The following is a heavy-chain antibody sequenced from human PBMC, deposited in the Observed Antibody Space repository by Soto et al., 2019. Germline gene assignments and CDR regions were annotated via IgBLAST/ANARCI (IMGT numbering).Heavy chain of an antibody. J-gene: IGHJ4*02. Sequence: QVHLVQSGAEVKKPGASVKVSCKASGYAFTSYGMSWVRQAPGQGLEWMGWINTYNSDTNSAPRLQGRITMTTDTYTSTAYMELRSLTSDDTAVYYCVRDERDSCRGGNCFDFDYWGQGTLVSVSS. CDR2: INTYNSDT. D-gene: IGHD2-15*01. CDR3: VRDERDSCRGGNCFDFDY. CDR1: GYAFTSYG. V-gene: IGHV1-18*04.